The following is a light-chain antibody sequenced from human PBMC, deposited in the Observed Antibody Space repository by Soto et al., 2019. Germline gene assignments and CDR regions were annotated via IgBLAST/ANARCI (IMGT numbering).Light chain of an antibody. CDR2: SVS. J-gene: IGLJ1*01. CDR3: CSYAGSYTYV. V-gene: IGLV2-11*01. Sequence: QSALTQPRSVSGSPGQSVTISCTGTSSDVGGHNYVSWYQQYPGKAPKLLLSSVSKRPSGVPDRFSGSKSGNTASLTISGLQAEHEADYYCCSYAGSYTYVFGTGTKLTVL. CDR1: SSDVGGHNY.